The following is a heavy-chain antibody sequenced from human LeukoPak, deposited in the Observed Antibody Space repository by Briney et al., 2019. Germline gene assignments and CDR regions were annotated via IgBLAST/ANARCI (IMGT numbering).Heavy chain of an antibody. CDR3: ARAGEVRGVIRDLHAFDI. D-gene: IGHD3-10*01. CDR2: IYHSGST. CDR1: GGSISSSNW. J-gene: IGHJ3*02. Sequence: SEALSLTCVVSGGSISSSNWWTWVRQPPGKGLEWIGDIYHSGSTKYNSSLEGRVTMSVDNSKNQISLILYSVTAADSAVYYCARAGEVRGVIRDLHAFDIWGQGTMVTVSS. V-gene: IGHV4-4*02.